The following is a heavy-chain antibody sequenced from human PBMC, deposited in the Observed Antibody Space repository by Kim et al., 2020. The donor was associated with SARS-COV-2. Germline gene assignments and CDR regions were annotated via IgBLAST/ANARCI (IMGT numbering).Heavy chain of an antibody. J-gene: IGHJ5*02. CDR2: IFHSGST. V-gene: IGHV4-38-2*02. D-gene: IGHD3-22*01. Sequence: SETLSLTCTVSGYSISSGYYWGWIRQSPGKGLEWIGTIFHSGSTYYNTSLKSRVTISVDTTKNQFSLKLSSVTAADPAVYYCARAGRYDTEGPWGQGAL. CDR1: GYSISSGYY. CDR3: ARAGRYDTEGP.